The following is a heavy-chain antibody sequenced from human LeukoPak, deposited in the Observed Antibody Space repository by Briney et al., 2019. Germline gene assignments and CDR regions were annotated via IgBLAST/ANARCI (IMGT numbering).Heavy chain of an antibody. CDR2: ISSSSSYT. D-gene: IGHD2-21*01. CDR3: ARVHIVVVPDAFDI. CDR1: GFTFSDYY. V-gene: IGHV3-11*06. Sequence: GGSLRLSCAASGFTFSDYYMSWIRQAPGKGLEWVPYISSSSSYTNYADSVKGRFTISRDNAKNSLYLQMNSLRAEDTAVYYCARVHIVVVPDAFDIWGQGTMVTVSS. J-gene: IGHJ3*02.